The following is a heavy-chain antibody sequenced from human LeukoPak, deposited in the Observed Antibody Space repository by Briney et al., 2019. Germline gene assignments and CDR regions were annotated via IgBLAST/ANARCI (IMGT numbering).Heavy chain of an antibody. J-gene: IGHJ5*02. CDR3: AREASSYYDSYNWFDP. V-gene: IGHV3-21*01. D-gene: IGHD3-3*01. CDR1: GFTFSSYS. Sequence: GGSLRLSCAASGFTFSSYSMNWVRQAPGKGLEWVSSISSSSYIYYADSVKGRLTISRDNAKNSLYLQMNSLRAEDTAVYYCAREASSYYDSYNWFDPWGQGTLVTVSS. CDR2: ISSSSYI.